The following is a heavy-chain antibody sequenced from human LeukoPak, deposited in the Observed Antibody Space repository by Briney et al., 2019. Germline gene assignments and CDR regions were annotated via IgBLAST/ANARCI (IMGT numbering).Heavy chain of an antibody. Sequence: ASVKVSCKASGGTFSSYAISWVRQAPGQGLEWMGGIIPIFGTANYAQKFQGRVTITTDESTSTAYMELSSLRSEDTAVYYCARTYYYDSSGSGDAFDIWGQGTMVTVSS. CDR1: GGTFSSYA. CDR3: ARTYYYDSSGSGDAFDI. CDR2: IIPIFGTA. D-gene: IGHD3-22*01. J-gene: IGHJ3*02. V-gene: IGHV1-69*05.